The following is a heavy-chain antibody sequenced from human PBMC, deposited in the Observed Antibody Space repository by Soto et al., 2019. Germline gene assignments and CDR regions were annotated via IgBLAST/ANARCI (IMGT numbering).Heavy chain of an antibody. CDR1: GGSIGSYH. CDR3: ARDTVLTGMFDF. CDR2: VYYTGTT. D-gene: IGHD4-17*01. V-gene: IGHV4-59*01. Sequence: SETLSLTCTVSGGSIGSYHWSWVRQPPGKGLEWIASVYYTGTTNYNPSLGSRVTISIDAPENQISLKLTSVTAADTAFYYCARDTVLTGMFDFWGQGXLVTVSS. J-gene: IGHJ4*02.